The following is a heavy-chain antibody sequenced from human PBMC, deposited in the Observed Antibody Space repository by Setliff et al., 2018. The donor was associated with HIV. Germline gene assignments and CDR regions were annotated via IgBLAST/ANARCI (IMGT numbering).Heavy chain of an antibody. CDR2: IYHSGST. D-gene: IGHD1-1*01. CDR3: ARRGWNAYKAFDY. Sequence: SETLSLTCAVSGGSISVDKWWSWVRQPPGKGLEWIGEIYHSGSTNYNPSLRSRVTISVDKSHNQFSLKLTSVTTADTAVYYCARRGWNAYKAFDYWGQGTLVTVSS. CDR1: GGSISVDKW. V-gene: IGHV4-4*02. J-gene: IGHJ4*02.